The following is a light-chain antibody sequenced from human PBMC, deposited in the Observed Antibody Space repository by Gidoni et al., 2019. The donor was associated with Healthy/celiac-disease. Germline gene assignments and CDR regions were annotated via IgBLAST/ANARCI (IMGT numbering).Light chain of an antibody. V-gene: IGKV1-8*01. CDR3: QQYYSYPQIT. CDR1: QGIRSY. Sequence: AIRMTQSPSSFSASTGDRVTITCRASQGIRSYLAWYQQKPGKAPKLLIYAASTLQSGVPSRFSGSGSGTDFTLTISCLQSEDFATYYCQQYYSYPQITFGQGTRLEIK. J-gene: IGKJ5*01. CDR2: AAS.